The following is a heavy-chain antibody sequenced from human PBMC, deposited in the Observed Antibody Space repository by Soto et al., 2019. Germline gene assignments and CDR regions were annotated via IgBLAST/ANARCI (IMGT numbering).Heavy chain of an antibody. V-gene: IGHV1-2*04. CDR3: ARGHSTDCSNGVCSFFYNHEMDV. D-gene: IGHD2-8*01. CDR1: GYSFTDYH. J-gene: IGHJ6*02. Sequence: VASVKVSCKASGYSFTDYHIHWVRQAPGQGLEWLGRINPKSGGTSTAQKFQGWVTMTRERSISTVYMELTRLRSDDTAVYFCARGHSTDCSNGVCSFFYNHEMDVWGQGTKVTVSS. CDR2: INPKSGGT.